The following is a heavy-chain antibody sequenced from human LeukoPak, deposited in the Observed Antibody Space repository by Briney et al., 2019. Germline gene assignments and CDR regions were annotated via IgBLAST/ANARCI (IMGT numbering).Heavy chain of an antibody. D-gene: IGHD1-26*01. Sequence: GGSLRLSCAASGFTVSSKYISWVRQAPGKGLEWVSIIYSGGTTYYADSVKGRFTISRDNSKNTVYFQMNSLRAEDTAVYYCARVLGRYYAFDYWGQGTLVTAPS. CDR3: ARVLGRYYAFDY. J-gene: IGHJ4*02. CDR1: GFTVSSKY. CDR2: IYSGGTT. V-gene: IGHV3-53*01.